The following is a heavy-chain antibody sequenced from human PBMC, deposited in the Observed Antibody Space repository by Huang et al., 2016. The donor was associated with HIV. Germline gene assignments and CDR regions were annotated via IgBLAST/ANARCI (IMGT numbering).Heavy chain of an antibody. V-gene: IGHV3-7*01. J-gene: IGHJ4*02. CDR1: GFTCRSYW. Sequence: EVHLVESGGGLVRPGRSLRLSCAASGFTCRSYWMNWVRQAPGRGLEWVANINVDGSERFYVDSVRGRFTISRDNANNSVSLQLNSLKAEDTGVYYCARGFQAKPGDYWGQGTLVTVSS. CDR2: INVDGSER. CDR3: ARGFQAKPGDY.